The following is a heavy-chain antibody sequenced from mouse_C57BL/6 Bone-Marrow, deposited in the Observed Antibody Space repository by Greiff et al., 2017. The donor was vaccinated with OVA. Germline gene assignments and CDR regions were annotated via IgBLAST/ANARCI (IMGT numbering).Heavy chain of an antibody. CDR2: ISGGGGNT. J-gene: IGHJ4*01. V-gene: IGHV5-9*01. Sequence: EVNVVESGGGLVKPGGSLKLSCAASGFTFSSYTMSWVRQTPEKRLEWVATISGGGGNTYYPDSVKGRFTISRDNAKNTLYLQMSSLRSEDTALYYCARRADYWGQGTSVTVSS. CDR1: GFTFSSYT. CDR3: ARRADY.